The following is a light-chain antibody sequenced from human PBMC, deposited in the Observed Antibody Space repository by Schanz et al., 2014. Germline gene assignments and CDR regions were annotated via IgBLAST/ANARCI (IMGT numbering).Light chain of an antibody. V-gene: IGKV3D-20*02. J-gene: IGKJ4*01. CDR1: QSVSSSY. CDR2: GAS. Sequence: EVVLTQSPATLSLSPGERATLSCRASQSVSSSYLAWYQQKPGQAPRLLIYGASSRATGIPDRFSGSGSVTDFTLAISSLEPEDSAVYYCQHRSNWPLTFGGGTKVGIK. CDR3: QHRSNWPLT.